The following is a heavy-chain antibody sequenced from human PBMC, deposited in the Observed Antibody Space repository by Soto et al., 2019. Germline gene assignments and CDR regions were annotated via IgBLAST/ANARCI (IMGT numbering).Heavy chain of an antibody. D-gene: IGHD3-22*01. CDR1: GFTFSSYG. J-gene: IGHJ6*02. CDR3: AKDLTSSGYFYGMDV. V-gene: IGHV3-30*18. CDR2: ISYDGSNK. Sequence: PGGSLRLSCAASGFTFSSYGMHWVLQAPGKGLEWVAVISYDGSNKYYADSVKGRFTISRDNSKNTLYLQMNSLRAEDTAVYYCAKDLTSSGYFYGMDVWGQGTTVTV.